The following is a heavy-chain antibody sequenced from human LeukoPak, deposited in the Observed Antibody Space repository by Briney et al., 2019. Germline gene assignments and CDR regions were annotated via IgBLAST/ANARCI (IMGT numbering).Heavy chain of an antibody. J-gene: IGHJ4*02. CDR2: IWYDGSYK. CDR1: GFTFSNYG. Sequence: GESLRLSCVASGFTFSNYGMHWVRQPPGKGLDWVAVIWYDGSYKYYADSVKGRFTISRENPKNTLYLQMNSLRAEDTGIYYCAKVVQYTASTGTGLDYWGQGTLVTVSS. CDR3: AKVVQYTASTGTGLDY. D-gene: IGHD6-13*01. V-gene: IGHV3-33*06.